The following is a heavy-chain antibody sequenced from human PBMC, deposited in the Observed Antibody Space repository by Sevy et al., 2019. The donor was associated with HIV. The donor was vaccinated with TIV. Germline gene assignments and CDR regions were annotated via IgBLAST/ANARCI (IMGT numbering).Heavy chain of an antibody. V-gene: IGHV4-30-2*01. CDR1: GGSISSGGYS. CDR2: IYHSGST. Sequence: SETLSLTCAVSGGSISSGGYSWSWIRQPPGKGLEWIGYIYHSGSTYYNPSLKSRVTISVDRSKNQFSLKLSSVTAADTAVYYCARGYASTNWFHPWGQGTLVTVSS. J-gene: IGHJ5*02. D-gene: IGHD5-12*01. CDR3: ARGYASTNWFHP.